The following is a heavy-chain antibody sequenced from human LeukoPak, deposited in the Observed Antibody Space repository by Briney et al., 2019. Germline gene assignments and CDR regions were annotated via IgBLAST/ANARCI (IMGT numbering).Heavy chain of an antibody. CDR2: IYYSGST. CDR3: ARACSSTSCQTYYYYGMDV. V-gene: IGHV4-59*12. CDR1: GGSISSYY. J-gene: IGHJ6*02. Sequence: KPSETLSLTCTVSGGSISSYYWSWIRQPPGKGLEWIGYIYYSGSTNYNPSLKSRVTISVDTSKNQFSLKLSSVTAADTAVYCCARACSSTSCQTYYYYGMDVWGQGTTVTVSS. D-gene: IGHD2-2*01.